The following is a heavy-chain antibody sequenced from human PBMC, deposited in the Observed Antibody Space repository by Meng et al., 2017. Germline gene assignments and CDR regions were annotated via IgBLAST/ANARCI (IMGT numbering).Heavy chain of an antibody. CDR2: INAGNGNT. V-gene: IGHV1-3*01. Sequence: QCQLVQSGAEVKKAGASVKVSCKASGYTFTSYAMHWVRQAPGQRLEWMGWINAGNGNTKYSQKFQGRVTITRDTSASTAYMELSSLRSEDTAVYYCARDKLKTFDPWGQGTLVTVSS. J-gene: IGHJ5*02. CDR1: GYTFTSYA. CDR3: ARDKLKTFDP.